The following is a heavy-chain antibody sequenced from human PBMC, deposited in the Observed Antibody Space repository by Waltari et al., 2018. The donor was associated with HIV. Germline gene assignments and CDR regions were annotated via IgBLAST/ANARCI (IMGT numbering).Heavy chain of an antibody. Sequence: QVQLQESGPGLVQPSQPLSLTCTVSGGSISRGSYYWRWTRQPAGKGLEWIGRIYTSGITNYHPSLKSLVTISVDTSKNQFSLKLSSVTAADTAVYYCARRGIQLWFYAFDIWGQGTMVTVSS. CDR3: ARRGIQLWFYAFDI. CDR1: GGSISRGSYY. CDR2: IYTSGIT. D-gene: IGHD5-18*01. J-gene: IGHJ3*02. V-gene: IGHV4-61*02.